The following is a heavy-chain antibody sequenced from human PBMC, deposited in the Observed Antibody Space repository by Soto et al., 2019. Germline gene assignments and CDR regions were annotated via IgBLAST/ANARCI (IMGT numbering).Heavy chain of an antibody. CDR1: GFSLSTSGVG. CDR2: IYLDDDK. D-gene: IGHD4-17*01. CDR3: AHMPVADYGGTSYYFDY. J-gene: IGHJ4*02. V-gene: IGHV2-5*02. Sequence: SGPTLVNPTQTLTVTCTFSGFSLSTSGVGVGWIRQPPGKALEWLALIYLDDDKRYSPSLKSRLTITKDTSKNQVVLTMTNMDPVDTATYYCAHMPVADYGGTSYYFDYWGQGTLVTVSS.